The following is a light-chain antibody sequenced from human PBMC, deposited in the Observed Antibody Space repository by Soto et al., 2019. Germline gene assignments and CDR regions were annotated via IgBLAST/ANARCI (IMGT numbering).Light chain of an antibody. CDR1: SSDVGRYNH. V-gene: IGLV2-18*02. CDR3: SSYTTSGSSFVV. CDR2: DVN. Sequence: QSALTQPPSVSGSPGQSVTISCTGTSSDVGRYNHVSWYQQPPRTAPKLMIYDVNNRPSGVPDRFSGSKSGNTASLTISGLLDEDEADYYCSSYTTSGSSFVVFGGGTKLTVL. J-gene: IGLJ2*01.